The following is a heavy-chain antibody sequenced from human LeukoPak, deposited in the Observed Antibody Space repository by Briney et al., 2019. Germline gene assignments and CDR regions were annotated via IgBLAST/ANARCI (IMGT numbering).Heavy chain of an antibody. Sequence: GGSLRLSCAASGFTFSDYYMSWNRQAPGKGLEWVSYISSSSSYTNYADSVKGRFTISRDNAKNSLYLQMNSLRAEDTAVYYCTRLRGYGYEGNDYWGQGTLVTVSS. J-gene: IGHJ4*02. D-gene: IGHD5-18*01. CDR1: GFTFSDYY. CDR2: ISSSSSYT. CDR3: TRLRGYGYEGNDY. V-gene: IGHV3-11*03.